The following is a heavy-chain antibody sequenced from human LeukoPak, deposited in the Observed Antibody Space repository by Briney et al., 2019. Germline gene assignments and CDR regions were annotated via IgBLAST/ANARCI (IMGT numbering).Heavy chain of an antibody. Sequence: PGGSLRLSCAASGFTFSGYEMNWVRQAPGKGLEWLSYVGTSCATTQYADSVKDRFTITRDNDKNLLYLQMNSLRVDDTAVYYCVRDRGGEYSGYNLFDLWGQGTLVTVSS. J-gene: IGHJ5*02. CDR3: VRDRGGEYSGYNLFDL. V-gene: IGHV3-48*03. D-gene: IGHD4-17*01. CDR1: GFTFSGYE. CDR2: VGTSCATT.